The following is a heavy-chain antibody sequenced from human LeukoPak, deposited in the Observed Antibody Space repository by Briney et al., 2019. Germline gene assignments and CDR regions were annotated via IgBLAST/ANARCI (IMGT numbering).Heavy chain of an antibody. D-gene: IGHD5-24*01. CDR3: ARDTGLEMATIKYYFDY. V-gene: IGHV3-11*04. CDR2: ISSSGSTI. J-gene: IGHJ4*02. Sequence: GGSLRLSCAAPGFTFSDYYMSWIRQAPGKGLEWVSYISSSGSTIYYADSVKGRFTISRDNAKNSLYLQMNSLRAEDTAVYYCARDTGLEMATIKYYFDYWGQGTLVTVSS. CDR1: GFTFSDYY.